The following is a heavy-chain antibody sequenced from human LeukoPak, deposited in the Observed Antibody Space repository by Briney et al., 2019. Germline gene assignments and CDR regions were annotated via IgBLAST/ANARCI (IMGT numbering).Heavy chain of an antibody. CDR3: ARVGHDILNRDYYYMDV. Sequence: PSETLSLTCTVSGGSISSYYWSWIRQPAGKGLEWLGRIYNSGSTTYNPSLKSRVTMSVDTSKNQFSLKLSSVTAADTAVYYCARVGHDILNRDYYYMDVWGKGTTVTISS. CDR1: GGSISSYY. V-gene: IGHV4-4*07. CDR2: IYNSGST. D-gene: IGHD3-9*01. J-gene: IGHJ6*03.